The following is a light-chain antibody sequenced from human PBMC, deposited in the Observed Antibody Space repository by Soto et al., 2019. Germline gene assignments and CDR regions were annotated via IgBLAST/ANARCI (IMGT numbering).Light chain of an antibody. Sequence: EIVLAQSPGTLSLSPGERVTLSCRATHGVDNYLAWYQHKPVQAPRLLIYGASSRAAGVPDRFSGSGFGTDFTLTISKLEPDVFAFDVYHDLRSSPPPFAQGIRADIK. CDR1: HGVDNY. CDR3: HDLRSSPPP. CDR2: GAS. J-gene: IGKJ1*01. V-gene: IGKV3-20*01.